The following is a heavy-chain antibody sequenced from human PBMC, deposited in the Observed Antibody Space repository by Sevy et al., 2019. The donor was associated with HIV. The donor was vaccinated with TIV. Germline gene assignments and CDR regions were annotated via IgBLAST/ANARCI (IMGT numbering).Heavy chain of an antibody. J-gene: IGHJ3*02. V-gene: IGHV3-53*01. D-gene: IGHD2-2*01. CDR2: IYSGGST. CDR1: GFTVSSNY. CDR3: ARGTLGPAAFDI. Sequence: GGSLRLSCAASGFTVSSNYMSWVRQAPGKGLEWVSLIYSGGSTYYADSVKGRFTISRDNSKNTLYLQMNSLRAEDTAVYYCARGTLGPAAFDIWGQGTMVTVSS.